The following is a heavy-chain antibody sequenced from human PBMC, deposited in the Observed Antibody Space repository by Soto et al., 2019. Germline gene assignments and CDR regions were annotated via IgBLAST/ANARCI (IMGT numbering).Heavy chain of an antibody. CDR2: ISYDGSNK. V-gene: IGHV3-30*18. CDR1: GFTFSSYG. CDR3: AKDYYDSSGYYGGGYYYYGMDV. J-gene: IGHJ6*02. Sequence: QVQLVESGGGVVQPGRSLRLSCAASGFTFSSYGMHWVRQAPGKGLEWVAVISYDGSNKYYADSVRRRFTISGDNSKNTLYLQMNSLRAEDTAVYYCAKDYYDSSGYYGGGYYYYGMDVWGQGTTVTVSS. D-gene: IGHD3-22*01.